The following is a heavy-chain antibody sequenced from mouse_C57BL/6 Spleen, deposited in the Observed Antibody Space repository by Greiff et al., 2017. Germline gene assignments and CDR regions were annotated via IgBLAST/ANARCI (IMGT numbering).Heavy chain of an antibody. CDR1: GYTFTDYN. CDR2: INPNNGGT. CDR3: ARDVTTVVAPVDY. Sequence: EVQLQQSGPELVKPGASVKMSCKASGYTFTDYNMHWVKQSHGKSLEWIGYINPNNGGTSYNQKFKGKATLTVNKSSSTAYMELRSLTSEESAVYYCARDVTTVVAPVDYWGQGTTLTVSS. V-gene: IGHV1-22*01. J-gene: IGHJ2*01. D-gene: IGHD1-1*01.